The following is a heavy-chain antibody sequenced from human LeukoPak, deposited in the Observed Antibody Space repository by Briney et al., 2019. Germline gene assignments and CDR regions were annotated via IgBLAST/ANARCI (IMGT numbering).Heavy chain of an antibody. Sequence: PSGTLSLTCTASGGSISSYYWSWIRQPPGKGLEWMGYIYYSGSTNYNSSLKSRATISVDTSKNQFSLKLSSVTAADTAVYYCARVDLSRAYGMDVWGQGTTVTVSS. D-gene: IGHD3/OR15-3a*01. CDR1: GGSISSYY. J-gene: IGHJ6*02. CDR3: ARVDLSRAYGMDV. CDR2: IYYSGST. V-gene: IGHV4-59*01.